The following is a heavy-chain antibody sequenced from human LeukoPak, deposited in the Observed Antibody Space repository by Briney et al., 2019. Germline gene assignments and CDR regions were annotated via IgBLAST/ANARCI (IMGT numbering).Heavy chain of an antibody. CDR1: GGSISSGGYY. CDR2: IYYSGST. V-gene: IGHV4-31*03. CDR3: ARSGSWELLGGRYFDY. J-gene: IGHJ4*02. Sequence: SETLSLTCTVSGGSISSGGYYWSWIRQHPGKGLEWIGYIYYSGSTYYKSSLKSRVTISVDTSKNQFSLKLSSVTAADTAVYYCARSGSWELLGGRYFDYWGQGTLVTVSS. D-gene: IGHD1-26*01.